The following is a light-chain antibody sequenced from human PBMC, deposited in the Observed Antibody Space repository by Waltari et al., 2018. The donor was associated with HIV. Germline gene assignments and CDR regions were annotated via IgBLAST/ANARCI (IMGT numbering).Light chain of an antibody. CDR1: QPIFYSSNNKNY. V-gene: IGKV4-1*01. J-gene: IGKJ1*01. CDR3: QQYYSNPPT. Sequence: DIVMTQSPDSLALSLGEGATITCKSGQPIFYSSNNKNYLAWYQQKPGQTPKLLIYWASTRDSGVPDRFSGSGSGTDFTLTISNLQSEDVAIYFCQQYYSNPPTFGQGTKVEVK. CDR2: WAS.